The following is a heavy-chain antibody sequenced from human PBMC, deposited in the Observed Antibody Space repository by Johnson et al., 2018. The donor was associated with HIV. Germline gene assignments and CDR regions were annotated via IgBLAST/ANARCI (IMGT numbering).Heavy chain of an antibody. CDR2: IYSGGST. V-gene: IGHV3-66*02. D-gene: IGHD2-15*01. Sequence: LQLVESGGGVVQPGRSLRLSCAASGFTVSNNYMSWVRQAPGKGLEWVSVIYSGGSTYYADSVKGRFTISRDNSKNTLYLQMNSLRAEDTAVYYCARALCSGGSCYVGRAFDIWGQGTMVTVSS. J-gene: IGHJ3*02. CDR3: ARALCSGGSCYVGRAFDI. CDR1: GFTVSNNY.